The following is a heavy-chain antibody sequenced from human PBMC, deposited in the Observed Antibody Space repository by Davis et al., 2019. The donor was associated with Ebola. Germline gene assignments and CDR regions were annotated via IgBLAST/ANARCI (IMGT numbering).Heavy chain of an antibody. CDR2: IYTSGGS. CDR1: GASMSSGSYY. D-gene: IGHD3-10*01. V-gene: IGHV4-61*09. J-gene: IGHJ6*02. CDR3: ARNGSATYYDSRYYGIDV. Sequence: PSETLSLTCTVSGASMSSGSYYWSWIRQPAGKGLEWIGQIYTSGGSNYNPSLKSRATMSVDTSKNQFSLKLTSVTAADTAVYYCARNGSATYYDSRYYGIDVWGHGTTVTVSS.